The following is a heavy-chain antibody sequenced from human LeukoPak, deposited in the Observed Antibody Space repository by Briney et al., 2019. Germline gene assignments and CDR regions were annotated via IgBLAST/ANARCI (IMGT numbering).Heavy chain of an antibody. CDR2: INTDGSTT. J-gene: IGHJ4*02. CDR3: ASSSSSCCES. CDR1: GFTFSSHW. V-gene: IGHV3-74*01. D-gene: IGHD2-2*01. Sequence: GGSLRLSCAASGFTFSSHWVHWVRQAPGKGLVWVSRINTDGSTTNYADSVKGRFTISRDNAKNTLYLQMDSLRAEDTAVYYCASSSSSCCESWGQGTLVTVSS.